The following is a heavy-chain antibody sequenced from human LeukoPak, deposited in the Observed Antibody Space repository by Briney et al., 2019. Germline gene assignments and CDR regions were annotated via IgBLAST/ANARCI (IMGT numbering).Heavy chain of an antibody. V-gene: IGHV3-7*01. CDR1: GFTFSSYW. Sequence: GGSLRLSCAASGFTFSSYWMSWVRQAPGKGLEWVANIKQDGSEKYYVDSVKGRFTISRGNAKNSLYLQMNSLRAEDTAVYYCARGSLYYYDSSGYYFDYWGQGTLVTVSS. CDR2: IKQDGSEK. J-gene: IGHJ4*02. CDR3: ARGSLYYYDSSGYYFDY. D-gene: IGHD3-22*01.